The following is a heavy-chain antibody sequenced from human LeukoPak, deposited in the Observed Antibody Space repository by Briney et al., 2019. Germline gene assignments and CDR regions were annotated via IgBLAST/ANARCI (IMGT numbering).Heavy chain of an antibody. J-gene: IGHJ4*02. V-gene: IGHV3-23*01. D-gene: IGHD6-19*01. CDR1: GFTFSSYA. CDR2: ISGSGGST. CDR3: AKVTSRSYRGGWPLGY. Sequence: AGGSLRLSCAASGFTFSSYAMSWVRQAPGKGLEWVSAISGSGGSTYYADSVKGRFTISRDNSKNTLYLQMNSLRAEDTAVYYCAKVTSRSYRGGWPLGYWGQGALVTVSS.